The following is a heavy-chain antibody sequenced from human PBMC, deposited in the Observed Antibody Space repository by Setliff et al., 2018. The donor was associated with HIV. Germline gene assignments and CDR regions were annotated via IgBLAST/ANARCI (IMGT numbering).Heavy chain of an antibody. CDR2: IIPVLGAS. J-gene: IGHJ5*02. CDR3: ALDYGDNWFDP. V-gene: IGHV1-69*06. D-gene: IGHD3-10*01. CDR1: GYSFTRNF. Sequence: GASVKVSCKASGYSFTRNFVHWVRQAPGQRLEWMGNIIPVLGASNYAQNFQGRVTITAAKGTSAVYLYLSNLSFQDTAVYYCALDYGDNWFDPWG.